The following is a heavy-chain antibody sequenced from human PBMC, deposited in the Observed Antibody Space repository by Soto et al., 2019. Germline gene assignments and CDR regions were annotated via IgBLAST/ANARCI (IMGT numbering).Heavy chain of an antibody. CDR2: IKDDGSEK. Sequence: EVQLVESGGGLVQPGGSLRLSCLASEFTFNTYWMNWVRQAPGRGLEWVANIKDDGSEKNYVDSVKGRFTISRDNATNSLELPMNSLRSEDTAVYFCARDWGTPGRGSAMGYYYHYRMDVLGQGATGTVSS. CDR1: EFTFNTYW. D-gene: IGHD3-16*01. J-gene: IGHJ6*02. V-gene: IGHV3-7*05. CDR3: ARDWGTPGRGSAMGYYYHYRMDV.